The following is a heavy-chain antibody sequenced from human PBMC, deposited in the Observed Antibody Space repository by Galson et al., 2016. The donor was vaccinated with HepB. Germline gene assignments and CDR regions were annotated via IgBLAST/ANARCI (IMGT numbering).Heavy chain of an antibody. D-gene: IGHD3-3*01. CDR1: GDSVSSNSAA. V-gene: IGHV6-1*01. CDR2: TYYRSKWYN. Sequence: CAISGDSVSSNSAAWNWIRQSPSRGLEWLGRTYYRSKWYNDYAVSVKSRITINPDTSKNQFSLQLNSVTPEETAVYYWAREARILEWLLPVFDFWGQGTLVPGSS. CDR3: AREARILEWLLPVFDF. J-gene: IGHJ4*02.